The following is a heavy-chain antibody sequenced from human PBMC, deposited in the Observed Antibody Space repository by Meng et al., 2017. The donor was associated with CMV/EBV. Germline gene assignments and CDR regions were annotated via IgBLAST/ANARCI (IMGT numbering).Heavy chain of an antibody. J-gene: IGHJ4*02. CDR1: GYTVTDYY. V-gene: IGHV1-2*02. CDR3: ARSSGWSRFDY. D-gene: IGHD6-19*01. CDR2: INPNDDT. Sequence: QVQMGQSGDEVKKPGASVKVSGKASGYTVTDYYIHWVRQAPGQWLEWMGWINPNDDTNYAQNFQGRVTMTRDMSINTVYMELSRLTSDDTAVYYCARSSGWSRFDYWGLGTLVTVSS.